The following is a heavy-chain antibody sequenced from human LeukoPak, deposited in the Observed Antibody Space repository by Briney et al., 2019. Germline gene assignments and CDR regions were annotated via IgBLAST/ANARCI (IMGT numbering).Heavy chain of an antibody. J-gene: IGHJ5*02. V-gene: IGHV4-34*01. CDR2: INDSGTT. D-gene: IGHD3-3*01. CDR3: ARVGGDYDSLSGNTLLNWFDP. Sequence: TSETLSLTCAVYGGSLSDYYWSGVRQSPGKGREWIGEINDSGTTNYIPSLKSRLTISLDKSNNQLSLTLRSVTAADTALYFCARVGGDYDSLSGNTLLNWFDPWGQGTLVTVSS. CDR1: GGSLSDYY.